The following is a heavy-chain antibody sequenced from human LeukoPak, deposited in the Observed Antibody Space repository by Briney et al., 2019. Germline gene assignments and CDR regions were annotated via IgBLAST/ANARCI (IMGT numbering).Heavy chain of an antibody. CDR3: ARDTNGEITIFGVVSIIIDY. CDR2: ITAYNGNT. J-gene: IGHJ4*02. V-gene: IGHV1-18*01. CDR1: GYTFTSYG. Sequence: ASVKVSCKASGYTFTSYGISWVRQAPGQGLEWMGWITAYNGNTNYAQKLQGRVTMTTDTSTSTAYMELRSLRAEDTAVYYCARDTNGEITIFGVVSIIIDYWGQGTLVTVSS. D-gene: IGHD3-3*01.